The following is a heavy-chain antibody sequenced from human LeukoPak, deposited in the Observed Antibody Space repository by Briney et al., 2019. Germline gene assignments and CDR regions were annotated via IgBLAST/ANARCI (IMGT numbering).Heavy chain of an antibody. CDR1: GYTFTSYD. J-gene: IGHJ3*02. CDR2: MNPSSGNT. V-gene: IGHV1-8*03. D-gene: IGHD6-19*01. Sequence: ASVKVSCKASGYTFTSYDINWVRQATGQGLEWMGWMNPSSGNTGYAQKFQGRVTITRNTSISTAYMELSSLRSEDTAVYYCATDLAVAGAFDIWGQGTMVTVSS. CDR3: ATDLAVAGAFDI.